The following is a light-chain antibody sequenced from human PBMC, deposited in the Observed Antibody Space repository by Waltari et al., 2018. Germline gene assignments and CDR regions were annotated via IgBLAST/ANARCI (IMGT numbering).Light chain of an antibody. CDR3: QHYNNWPRT. V-gene: IGKV3-15*01. CDR2: GAS. Sequence: EIVMTQSPDTLSVSPGDRATLSCRASQTVNRNLAWYQKKRGQAPRLLISGASARAAGIPPRFSGGGSGTEFTLTISSLQSEDFAVYYCQHYNNWPRTFGQGTKVEIK. J-gene: IGKJ1*01. CDR1: QTVNRN.